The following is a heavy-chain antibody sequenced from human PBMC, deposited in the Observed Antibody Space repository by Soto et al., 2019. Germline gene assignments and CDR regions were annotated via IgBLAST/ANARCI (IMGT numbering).Heavy chain of an antibody. V-gene: IGHV1-69*13. CDR3: ARDQVTYYYDSSGYYPNWFDP. D-gene: IGHD3-22*01. CDR2: IIPIFGTA. J-gene: IGHJ5*02. CDR1: GGTFSSYA. Sequence: ASVKVSCKAPGGTFSSYAISWVRQAPGQGLEWMGGIIPIFGTANYAQKFQGRVTITADESTSTAYMELSSLRSEGTAVYYCARDQVTYYYDSSGYYPNWFDPWGQGTLVTVSS.